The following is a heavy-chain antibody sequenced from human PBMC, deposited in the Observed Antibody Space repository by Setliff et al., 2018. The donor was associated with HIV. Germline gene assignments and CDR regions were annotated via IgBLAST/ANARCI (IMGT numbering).Heavy chain of an antibody. CDR1: GYTFTAHH. D-gene: IGHD3-3*01. J-gene: IGHJ4*02. V-gene: IGHV1-2*02. CDR2: IIPKSGET. CDR3: ARVVDRDYDFWSAYEY. Sequence: GASVKVSCKSSGYTFTAHHIHWVRQAPGQGPEWMGWIIPKSGETSYAEKFRGRVTMTRDTSLSTAYMVLSWLTSDDTAVYYCARVVDRDYDFWSAYEYWGQGTMVTVS.